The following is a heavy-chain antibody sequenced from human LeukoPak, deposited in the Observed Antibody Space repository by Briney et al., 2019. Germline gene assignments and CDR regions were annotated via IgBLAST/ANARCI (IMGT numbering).Heavy chain of an antibody. J-gene: IGHJ6*03. CDR2: ISWNSARI. D-gene: IGHD3-3*01. Sequence: SLRLSCVASGFTFDDYAMHWVRQAPGKGLEWVSGISWNSARIGYGDSVKGRFTISRDNAKNSLYLQMNSLRAEDTALYYCAKGGGDYYYMDVWGKGTTVTISS. CDR3: AKGGGDYYYMDV. V-gene: IGHV3-9*01. CDR1: GFTFDDYA.